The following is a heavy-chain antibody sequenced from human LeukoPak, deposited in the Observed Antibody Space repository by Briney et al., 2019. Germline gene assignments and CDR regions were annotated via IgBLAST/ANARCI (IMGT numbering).Heavy chain of an antibody. Sequence: SETLSLTCTVSGDSISNYYWSWIRQPPGKGLEWIGYIFYSGNTNYNPSLKSRATISVDTSKNQFSLKLSSVTAADTAVYYCARGTYYFYDSSSYLFWFHPWGQGTLVTVSS. CDR1: GDSISNYY. CDR3: ARGTYYFYDSSSYLFWFHP. D-gene: IGHD3-22*01. CDR2: IFYSGNT. J-gene: IGHJ5*02. V-gene: IGHV4-59*01.